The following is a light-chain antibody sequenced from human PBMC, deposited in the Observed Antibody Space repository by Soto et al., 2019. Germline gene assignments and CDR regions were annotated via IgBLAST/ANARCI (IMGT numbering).Light chain of an antibody. CDR1: QSVSSF. Sequence: EIVLTQSPATLSLSPGERATLSCRASQSVSSFLAWYQQKPGQPPRLLIYDASNRATGIPGRFSGSGSGTDFTLTLSSLEPEDFAAYYCQQRGNWPPTFGPGTKVDI. J-gene: IGKJ3*01. CDR3: QQRGNWPPT. V-gene: IGKV3-11*01. CDR2: DAS.